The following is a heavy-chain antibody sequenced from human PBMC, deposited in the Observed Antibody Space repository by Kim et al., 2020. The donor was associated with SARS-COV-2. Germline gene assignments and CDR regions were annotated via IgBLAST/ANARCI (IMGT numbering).Heavy chain of an antibody. V-gene: IGHV3-11*03. CDR1: GFTFSDYY. CDR3: ARSTIFGVVIISGMDV. D-gene: IGHD3-3*01. J-gene: IGHJ6*02. Sequence: GGSLRLSCAASGFTFSDYYMSWIRQAPGKGLEWVSYISSSSSYTNYADSVKGRFTISRDNAKNSLYLQMNSLRAEDTAVYYCARSTIFGVVIISGMDVWGQGTTVTVSS. CDR2: ISSSSSYT.